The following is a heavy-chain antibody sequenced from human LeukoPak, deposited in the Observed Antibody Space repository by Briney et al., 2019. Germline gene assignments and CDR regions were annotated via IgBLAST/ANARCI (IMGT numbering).Heavy chain of an antibody. D-gene: IGHD3-10*01. V-gene: IGHV1-2*04. Sequence: ASVKVSCKASGYTFTGYCMHWVRQAPGQGLEWMGWINPNSGGTNYAQKFQGWVTMTRDTSISTAYMELSRLRSDDTAVYYCARGGSGSYYIPFDYWGQGTLVTVSS. J-gene: IGHJ4*02. CDR1: GYTFTGYC. CDR2: INPNSGGT. CDR3: ARGGSGSYYIPFDY.